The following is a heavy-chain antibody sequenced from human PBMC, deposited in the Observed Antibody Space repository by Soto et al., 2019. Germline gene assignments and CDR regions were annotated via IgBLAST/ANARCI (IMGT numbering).Heavy chain of an antibody. CDR3: ARGVESSSWYLVSWFDP. Sequence: QVQLVQSGAEVKKPGSSVKVSCKASGGTFSSYTISWVRQAPGQGLEWMGGIIPIFGTANYAQKFQGRVTITADESTSTAYMELSSLRSEDTAEYYCARGVESSSWYLVSWFDPWGQGTLVTVSS. J-gene: IGHJ5*02. CDR2: IIPIFGTA. V-gene: IGHV1-69*01. D-gene: IGHD6-13*01. CDR1: GGTFSSYT.